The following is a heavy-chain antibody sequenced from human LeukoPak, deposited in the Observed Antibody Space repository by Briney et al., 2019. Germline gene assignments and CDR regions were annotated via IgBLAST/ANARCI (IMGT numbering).Heavy chain of an antibody. CDR3: ARWALDFWSGYYVGWFDP. CDR1: GGSISSSSYY. CDR2: IYYSGST. Sequence: SETLSLTCTVSGGSISSSSYYWGWIRQPPGKGLEWIGSIYYSGSTYYNPSLKSRVTISVDTSKNQFSLKLSSVTAADTAVYYCARWALDFWSGYYVGWFDPWGQGTLVTVSS. D-gene: IGHD3-3*01. V-gene: IGHV4-39*07. J-gene: IGHJ5*02.